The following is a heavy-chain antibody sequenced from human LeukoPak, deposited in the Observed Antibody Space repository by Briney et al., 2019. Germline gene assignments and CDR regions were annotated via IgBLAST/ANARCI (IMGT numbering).Heavy chain of an antibody. D-gene: IGHD2-21*02. V-gene: IGHV4-39*01. CDR3: ASPARCGGDCSALLLYY. CDR1: GGSISSHYY. CDR2: ISYSVNT. Sequence: PSETLSLTCTVSGGSISSHYYWIWIRQPPGKGLEWIGSISYSVNTYYNPSLKSPLTISVDTSKNQFSLKLSSVTAADTAVYYCASPARCGGDCSALLLYYWGQGTLVTVSS. J-gene: IGHJ4*02.